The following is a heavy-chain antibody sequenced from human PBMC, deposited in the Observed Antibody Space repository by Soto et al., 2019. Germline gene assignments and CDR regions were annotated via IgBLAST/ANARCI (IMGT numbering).Heavy chain of an antibody. V-gene: IGHV3-11*06. CDR3: RGEYQLLVGTDY. CDR2: ISSSSSYT. CDR1: GFTFSDYY. Sequence: SLRLSCAASGFTFSDYYMSWIRQAPGKGLEWVSYISSSSSYTNYADSVKGRFTISRDNAKNSLYLQMNSLRAEDTAVYYCRGEYQLLVGTDYWGQGTLVTVSS. J-gene: IGHJ4*02. D-gene: IGHD2-2*01.